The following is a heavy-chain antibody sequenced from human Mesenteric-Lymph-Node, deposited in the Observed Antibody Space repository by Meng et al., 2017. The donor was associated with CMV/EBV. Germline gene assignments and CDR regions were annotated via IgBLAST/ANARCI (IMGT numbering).Heavy chain of an antibody. CDR1: GFSLSNYV. CDR2: ITGSGGSS. D-gene: IGHD3-3*01. CDR3: ARDRYDFWSGYLGGMDV. V-gene: IGHV3-23*01. J-gene: IGHJ6*02. Sequence: GESLKISCVASGFSLSNYVMTWVRQAPGKGLEWVSAITGSGGSSYYGDSVKGRFTISRDNSKNTLYLQMNSLRAEDTAVYYCARDRYDFWSGYLGGMDVWGQGTTVTVSS.